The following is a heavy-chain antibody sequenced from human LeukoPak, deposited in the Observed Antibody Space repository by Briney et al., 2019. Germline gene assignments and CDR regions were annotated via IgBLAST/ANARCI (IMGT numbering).Heavy chain of an antibody. D-gene: IGHD3-22*01. CDR3: ARHESGYYYGYFDY. CDR1: GGSISSSSYY. J-gene: IGHJ4*02. CDR2: IYYSGST. Sequence: SETLSLTCTVSGGSISSSSYYWSWIRQPPGKGLEWIGYIYYSGSTNYNPSLKSRVTISVDTSKNQFSLKLSSVTAADTAVYYCARHESGYYYGYFDYWGQGTLVTVSS. V-gene: IGHV4-61*01.